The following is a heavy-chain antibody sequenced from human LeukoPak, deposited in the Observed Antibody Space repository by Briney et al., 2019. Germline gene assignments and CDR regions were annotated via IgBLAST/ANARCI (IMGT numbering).Heavy chain of an antibody. J-gene: IGHJ4*02. CDR2: MYHNSGAT. CDR3: ATHSEYSGYDHFDY. Sequence: SETLSLTCNVSGYSITTGYYWAWIRQPPGKGPEWIGSMYHNSGATFYNPSLKSRLIISVDKSKNQFSLKLSSVTAADTAMYYCATHSEYSGYDHFDYWGQGTLVIVSS. V-gene: IGHV4-38-2*02. D-gene: IGHD5-12*01. CDR1: GYSITTGYY.